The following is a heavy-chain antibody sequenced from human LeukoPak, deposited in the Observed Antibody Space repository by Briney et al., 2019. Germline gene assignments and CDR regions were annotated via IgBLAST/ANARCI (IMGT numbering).Heavy chain of an antibody. D-gene: IGHD1-26*01. J-gene: IGHJ3*02. CDR3: ATMVLGATKGRDAFDI. Sequence: GASVKVSCKVSGYTLTELSMHWVRQAPGKGLEWMGGFDPEDGETIYAQKFQGRVTMTEDTSTDTAYTELSSLRSEDTAVYYCATMVLGATKGRDAFDIWGQGTMVTVSS. CDR2: FDPEDGET. CDR1: GYTLTELS. V-gene: IGHV1-24*01.